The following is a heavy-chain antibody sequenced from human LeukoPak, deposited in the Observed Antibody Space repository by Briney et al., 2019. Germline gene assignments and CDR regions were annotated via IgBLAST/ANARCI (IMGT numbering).Heavy chain of an antibody. CDR2: IYHSGST. D-gene: IGHD4-17*01. V-gene: IGHV4-38-2*02. Sequence: SETLSLTCTVSGYSISSGYYWGWIRQPPGKGLEWIGNIYHSGSTYYNPSLKSRVTISVDTSKNQFPLKLSSVTAADTAVYYCARMGASHDYGDYNWFDPWGQGTLVTVSS. CDR3: ARMGASHDYGDYNWFDP. CDR1: GYSISSGYY. J-gene: IGHJ5*02.